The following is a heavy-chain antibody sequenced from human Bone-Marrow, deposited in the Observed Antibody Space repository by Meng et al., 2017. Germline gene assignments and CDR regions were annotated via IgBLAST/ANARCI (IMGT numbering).Heavy chain of an antibody. Sequence: ASVKVSCKASGYTFLGSVVSWVRQAPGQGLEWVGWISGFSGSTKYAQKFQDRVTMTTDTSTSTAYMELKSLRSDDTAVYYCARDLLVSAGYGMDVWGQGTTVTVSS. CDR1: GYTFLGSV. J-gene: IGHJ6*02. CDR2: ISGFSGST. V-gene: IGHV1-18*01. CDR3: ARDLLVSAGYGMDV. D-gene: IGHD2-2*01.